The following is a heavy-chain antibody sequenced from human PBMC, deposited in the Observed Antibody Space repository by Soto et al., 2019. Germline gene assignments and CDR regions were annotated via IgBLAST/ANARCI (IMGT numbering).Heavy chain of an antibody. CDR1: GYSFTSYW. Sequence: GESLKISCKGSGYSFTSYWIGWVRQMPGKGLEWMGIIYPGDSDTRYSPSFQGQVTISADKSISTAYLQWSSLKASDTAMYYCARHPMHGWLQSGGWFDPWGQGTLVRVSS. J-gene: IGHJ5*02. CDR2: IYPGDSDT. D-gene: IGHD5-12*01. CDR3: ARHPMHGWLQSGGWFDP. V-gene: IGHV5-51*01.